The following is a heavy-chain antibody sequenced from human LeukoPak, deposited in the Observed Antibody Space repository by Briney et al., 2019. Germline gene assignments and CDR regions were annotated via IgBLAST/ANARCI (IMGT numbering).Heavy chain of an antibody. D-gene: IGHD3-22*01. J-gene: IGHJ4*02. CDR1: GFTSSSYG. Sequence: PGGSLRLSCAASGFTSSSYGMHWVRQAPGKGLEWVAVISYDGSNKYYADSVKGRFTISRDNSKNTLYLQMNSLRAEDTAVYYCAKEAMYYYDSSGYYDYWGQGTLVTVSS. CDR2: ISYDGSNK. CDR3: AKEAMYYYDSSGYYDY. V-gene: IGHV3-30*18.